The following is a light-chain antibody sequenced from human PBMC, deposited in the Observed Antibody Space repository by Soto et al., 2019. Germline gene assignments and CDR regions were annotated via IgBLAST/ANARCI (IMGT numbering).Light chain of an antibody. CDR1: SSDVGGYNY. V-gene: IGLV2-14*01. Sequence: QSALTQPASVSGSPGQSITISCTGTSSDVGGYNYVSWYQQHPGKAPKLMIYDVSNRPSGVSNRFSGSKSGNTASLTISGLQAGDEADYYCSSYASNNTPCVVFGGGTKVTVL. J-gene: IGLJ2*01. CDR2: DVS. CDR3: SSYASNNTPCVV.